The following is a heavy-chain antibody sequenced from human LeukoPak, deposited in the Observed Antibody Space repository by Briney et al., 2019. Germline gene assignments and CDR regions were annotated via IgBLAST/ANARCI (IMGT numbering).Heavy chain of an antibody. Sequence: PGGSLRLSCAVSGFSLSDYYMTWIRQVPGKGLEWISYITATGSTTYYADSLKGRPTISRDTAKSFVYLQMNSLRVDDTAVYYCARRTIITPGGFDYWGQGTLVTVSS. CDR2: ITATGSTT. D-gene: IGHD3-10*01. J-gene: IGHJ4*02. V-gene: IGHV3-11*01. CDR3: ARRTIITPGGFDY. CDR1: GFSLSDYY.